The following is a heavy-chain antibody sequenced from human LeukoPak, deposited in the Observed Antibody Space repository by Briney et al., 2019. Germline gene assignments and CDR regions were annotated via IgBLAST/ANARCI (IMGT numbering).Heavy chain of an antibody. CDR2: RKQDGGEK. J-gene: IGHJ4*02. CDR3: ARVQWELRGVGSYFEY. V-gene: IGHV3-7*01. CDR1: GFTFSSYW. D-gene: IGHD1-26*01. Sequence: PGGSLRLSCLVSGFTFSSYWMSWVPQAPGKGLEWVANRKQDGGEKYYVDSVKGRFTMSRDNTKNSLYLQMNSLRAEDTAVYYCARVQWELRGVGSYFEYWGQGALVTVSS.